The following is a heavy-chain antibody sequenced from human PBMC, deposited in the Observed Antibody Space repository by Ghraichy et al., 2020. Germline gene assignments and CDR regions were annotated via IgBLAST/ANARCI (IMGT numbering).Heavy chain of an antibody. D-gene: IGHD6-19*01. CDR3: AKDSHSSGWLAVPGTHIHY. Sequence: GGSLRLSCAASGFTFDDYAMHWVRQAPGRGLEWVSGISWNSVSLDYADSVKGRFTISRDNAKNSLFLQINFLRADDTALYYCAKDSHSSGWLAVPGTHIHYWGRGTLVTVSS. J-gene: IGHJ4*02. CDR2: ISWNSVSL. CDR1: GFTFDDYA. V-gene: IGHV3-9*01.